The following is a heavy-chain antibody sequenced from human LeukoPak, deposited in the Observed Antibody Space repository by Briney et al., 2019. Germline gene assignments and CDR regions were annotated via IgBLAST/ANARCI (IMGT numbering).Heavy chain of an antibody. Sequence: GRSLRLSCAASGFTFSSYGMHWVRQAPGKGLEWVAVIWYDGSNKYHADSVKGRFTISRDNSKNTLYLQMNSLRAEDTAVYYCARDKYDSGSYLFDYWRQGTLVTVSS. CDR1: GFTFSSYG. J-gene: IGHJ4*02. D-gene: IGHD1-26*01. V-gene: IGHV3-33*01. CDR2: IWYDGSNK. CDR3: ARDKYDSGSYLFDY.